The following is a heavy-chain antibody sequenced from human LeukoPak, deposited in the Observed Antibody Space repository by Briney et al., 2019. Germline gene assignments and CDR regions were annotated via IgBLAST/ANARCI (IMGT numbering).Heavy chain of an antibody. V-gene: IGHV4-59*01. J-gene: IGHJ4*02. Sequence: SETLSLTCTVSGGSISSYYWSWIRQPPGKGLEWIGYIYNSGSTNYNSSLKSRVTISADTSKNQFSLKLSSVTAADTAVYYCVRGSFVVAGNFDYWGQGTLVTVSS. CDR3: VRGSFVVAGNFDY. CDR1: GGSISSYY. D-gene: IGHD2-15*01. CDR2: IYNSGST.